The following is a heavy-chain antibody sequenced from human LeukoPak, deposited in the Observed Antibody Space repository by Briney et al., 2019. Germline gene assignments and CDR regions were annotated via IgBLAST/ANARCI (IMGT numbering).Heavy chain of an antibody. CDR3: ARIGKDYYYDSSGYFEDDAFDI. CDR2: IWYDGSNK. D-gene: IGHD3-22*01. Sequence: GGSLRLSCAAPGFTFSSYGMHWVHQAPGKGLEWVAVIWYDGSNKYYADSVKGRFTISRDNSKNTLYLQMNSLRAEDTAVYYCARIGKDYYYDSSGYFEDDAFDIWGQGTMVTVSS. J-gene: IGHJ3*02. CDR1: GFTFSSYG. V-gene: IGHV3-33*01.